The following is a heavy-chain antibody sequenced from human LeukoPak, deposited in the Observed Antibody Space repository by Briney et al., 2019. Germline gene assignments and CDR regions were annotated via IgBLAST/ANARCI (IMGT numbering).Heavy chain of an antibody. Sequence: ASVKVSCKASGYTFTGYYMHWVRQAPGQGLEWMGWINPNSGGTNYAQKFQGRVTMTRDTSISTAYMELSRLRSDDTAVYYCARSSQRLVLQAPDYWGQGTLVTVSS. D-gene: IGHD6-13*01. V-gene: IGHV1-2*02. J-gene: IGHJ4*02. CDR3: ARSSQRLVLQAPDY. CDR2: INPNSGGT. CDR1: GYTFTGYY.